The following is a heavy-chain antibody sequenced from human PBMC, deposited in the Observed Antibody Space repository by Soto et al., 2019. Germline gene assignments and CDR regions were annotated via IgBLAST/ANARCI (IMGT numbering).Heavy chain of an antibody. D-gene: IGHD6-13*01. CDR3: ARGGIAAAGRYFDY. CDR1: GGTFSSYT. Sequence: QVQLVQSGAEVKKPGSSVKVSCKASGGTFSSYTISWVRQAPGQGLEWMGRIIPILGIANYAQKFQGRVTITADKSTSTAYMELSSLRSEDTAVYYCARGGIAAAGRYFDYWGQGTLVTVSS. V-gene: IGHV1-69*02. J-gene: IGHJ4*02. CDR2: IIPILGIA.